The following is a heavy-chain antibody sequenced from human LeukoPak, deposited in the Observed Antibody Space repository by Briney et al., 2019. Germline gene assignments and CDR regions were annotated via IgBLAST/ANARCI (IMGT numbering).Heavy chain of an antibody. V-gene: IGHV4-59*01. Sequence: SETLSLTCTVSGGSISSYYWSWIRQPPGKGLEWIGYIYYSGSTNYNPSLKSRVTISVDTSKNQFSLKLSSVTAADTAVYYCARADIVVVPAARDYYYYMDVWGKGTTVTVSS. CDR2: IYYSGST. CDR3: ARADIVVVPAARDYYYYMDV. D-gene: IGHD2-2*01. CDR1: GGSISSYY. J-gene: IGHJ6*03.